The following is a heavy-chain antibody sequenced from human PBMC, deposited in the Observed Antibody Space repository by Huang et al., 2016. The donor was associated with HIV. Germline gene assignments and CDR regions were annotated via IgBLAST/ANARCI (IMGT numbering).Heavy chain of an antibody. J-gene: IGHJ3*02. D-gene: IGHD6-19*01. Sequence: EVQLVESGGGLVKPGGSLRLSCAASGFTFSNAWMSGGRRGPGKGLEWVGRSKSKTDGGTTDYAAPVKGRFTISRDDSKNTLYLQMNSLKTEDTAVYYCTTESESSGWTMDHDAFDIWGQGTMVTVSS. CDR3: TTESESSGWTMDHDAFDI. CDR1: GFTFSNAW. V-gene: IGHV3-15*01. CDR2: SKSKTDGGTT.